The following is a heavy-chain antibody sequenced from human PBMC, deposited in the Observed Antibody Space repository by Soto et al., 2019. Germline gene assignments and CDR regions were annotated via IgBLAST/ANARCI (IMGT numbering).Heavy chain of an antibody. CDR2: IXXXGXT. J-gene: IGHJ4*02. V-gene: IGHV4-34*01. D-gene: IGHD3-22*01. CDR3: ARGGYFDSSNYLAY. Sequence: SETLSLTCAVYGGSFRGYYWSWTRQPPGKGLEWXGXIXXXGXTXXXPXXXXRVTISVDTSKNQFSLKLRSVTAADTAVHYCARGGYFDSSNYLAYWGLGTLVTVSS. CDR1: GGSFRGYY.